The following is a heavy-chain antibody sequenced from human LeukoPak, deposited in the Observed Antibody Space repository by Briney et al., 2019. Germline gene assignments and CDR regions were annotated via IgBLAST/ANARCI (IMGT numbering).Heavy chain of an antibody. CDR3: ARSVGIAAAGTDYFDY. D-gene: IGHD6-13*01. J-gene: IGHJ4*02. Sequence: PSETLSLTCAVYGGSFSGYYWSWIRQPPGKGLEWIGEINHSGSTNYNPSLKSRVTISVDTSKNQFSLKLSSVTAADTAVYYCARSVGIAAAGTDYFDYWGQGTLVTVSS. V-gene: IGHV4-34*01. CDR1: GGSFSGYY. CDR2: INHSGST.